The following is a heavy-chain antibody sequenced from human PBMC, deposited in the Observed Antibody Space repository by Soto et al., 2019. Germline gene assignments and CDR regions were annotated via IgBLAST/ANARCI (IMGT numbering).Heavy chain of an antibody. CDR1: AFTFSNAW. CDR2: IKSKTDGGTT. J-gene: IGHJ4*02. V-gene: IGHV3-15*07. CDR3: TTDFSSGWFFDY. D-gene: IGHD6-19*01. Sequence: GGSLRLSCAASAFTFSNAWMNWVRQAPGKGLEWVGRIKSKTDGGTTDYAAPVKGRFIISRDDSKNMLYLQMNSLKTEDTAVYYCTTDFSSGWFFDYWGQGTLVTSPQ.